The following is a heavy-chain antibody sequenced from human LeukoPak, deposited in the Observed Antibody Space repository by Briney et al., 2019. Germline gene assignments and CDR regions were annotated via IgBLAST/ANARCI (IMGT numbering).Heavy chain of an antibody. V-gene: IGHV3-49*03. CDR1: GYSFSSFA. CDR2: IRSKAYGGTT. J-gene: IGHJ3*02. D-gene: IGHD3-10*01. Sequence: GGSLRLSCAASGYSFSSFAMSWFRQAPGKGLEWVGFIRSKAYGGTTEYAASVKGRFTISRDDSKSIAYLQMNSLKTEDTAVYYCTRALWFGDGYQAFDIWGQGTMVTVSS. CDR3: TRALWFGDGYQAFDI.